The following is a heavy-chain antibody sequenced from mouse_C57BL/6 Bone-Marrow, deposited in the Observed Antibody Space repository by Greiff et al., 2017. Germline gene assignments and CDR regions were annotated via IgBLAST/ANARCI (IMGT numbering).Heavy chain of an antibody. CDR2: ISSGSSTI. Sequence: EVMLVESGGGLVKPGGSLKLSCAASGFTFSDYGMHWVRQAPEKGLEWVAYISSGSSTIYYADTVKGRFTISRDNAKNTLFLQMTSLRSEDTAMYYCANPYSGSSYAWFAYWGQGTLVTVSA. CDR1: GFTFSDYG. J-gene: IGHJ3*01. V-gene: IGHV5-17*01. CDR3: ANPYSGSSYAWFAY. D-gene: IGHD1-1*01.